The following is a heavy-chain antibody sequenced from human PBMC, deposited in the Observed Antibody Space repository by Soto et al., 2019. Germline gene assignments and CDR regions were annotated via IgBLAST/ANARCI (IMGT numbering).Heavy chain of an antibody. V-gene: IGHV1-18*04. Sequence: QGQLMQSGVAVQKPGASVRVSCKASGYSFISYGIGWVRQAPGQELEWKGWITVNSGNTNYPQKFQGRVTMTTDTSTSTAYMELRSLTSDDTAIYYCGRGLGGGWCYFDYWGPGTLVTVSS. CDR2: ITVNSGNT. J-gene: IGHJ4*02. CDR1: GYSFISYG. CDR3: GRGLGGGWCYFDY. D-gene: IGHD6-19*01.